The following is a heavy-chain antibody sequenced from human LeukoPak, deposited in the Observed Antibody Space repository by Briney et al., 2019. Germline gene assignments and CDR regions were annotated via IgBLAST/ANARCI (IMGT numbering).Heavy chain of an antibody. CDR1: GFTFSNYA. V-gene: IGHV3-30-3*02. CDR3: AKTGLYSSSSRGYFDS. Sequence: GRSLRLSCAASGFTFSNYAMHWVRQAPGKGLEWVAVISYDANDKYYADSVKGRFTISRDNSKNTLYLQMNSLGGDDTARYYCAKTGLYSSSSRGYFDSWGQGTLVTVSS. D-gene: IGHD6-6*01. CDR2: ISYDANDK. J-gene: IGHJ4*02.